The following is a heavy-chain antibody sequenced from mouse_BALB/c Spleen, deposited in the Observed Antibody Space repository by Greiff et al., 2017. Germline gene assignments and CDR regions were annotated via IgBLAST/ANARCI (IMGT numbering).Heavy chain of an antibody. Sequence: EVKVVESGGGLVKPGGSLKLSCAASGFTFSDYYMYWVRQTPEKRLEWVATISDGGSYTYYPDSVKGRFTISRDNAKNNLYLQMSSLKSEDTAMYYCARRDLTAYWGQGTLVTVSA. J-gene: IGHJ3*01. CDR3: ARRDLTAY. V-gene: IGHV5-4*02. D-gene: IGHD3-3*01. CDR2: ISDGGSYT. CDR1: GFTFSDYY.